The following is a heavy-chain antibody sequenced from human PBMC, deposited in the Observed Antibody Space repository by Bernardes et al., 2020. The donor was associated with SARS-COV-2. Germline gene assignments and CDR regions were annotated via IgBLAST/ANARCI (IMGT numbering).Heavy chain of an antibody. V-gene: IGHV1-18*04. CDR1: GYTFTNNG. CDR3: ARDFGRSSGSYPVLFFDQ. J-gene: IGHJ4*02. CDR2: INAYNGNT. D-gene: IGHD1-26*01. Sequence: ASVKVSCKASGYTFTNNGISWVRQAPGQGLEWMGWINAYNGNTVYTQKFQGRVTLSIETSTTTVYMDLRSLISDDTAVYYCARDFGRSSGSYPVLFFDQWGQGTLVTVSS.